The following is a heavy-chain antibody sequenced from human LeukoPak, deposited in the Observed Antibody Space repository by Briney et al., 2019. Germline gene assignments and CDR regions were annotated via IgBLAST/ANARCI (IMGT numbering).Heavy chain of an antibody. CDR2: VKPKSGDS. D-gene: IGHD2-8*01. CDR3: ARDRGVPGPGNALDI. V-gene: IGHV1-2*06. CDR1: GYTFTNYH. Sequence: ASVRVSCKASGYTFTNYHMHWVRQAPGQGLEWLGLVKPKSGDSDFVQKFRGRVTVTTDVSTTTIHMELSNLRSDDTAVYYCARDRGVPGPGNALDIWGQGTMVTVSS. J-gene: IGHJ3*02.